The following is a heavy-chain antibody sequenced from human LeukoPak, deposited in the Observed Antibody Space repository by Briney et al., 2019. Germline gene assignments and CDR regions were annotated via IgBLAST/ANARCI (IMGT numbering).Heavy chain of an antibody. J-gene: IGHJ4*02. CDR2: MNPNSGNT. CDR1: GYTFTGYY. V-gene: IGHV1-8*02. CDR3: ARGRAAAGEVDY. Sequence: ASVKVSCKASGYTFTGYYMHWVRQATGQGLEWMGWMNPNSGNTGYAQKLQGRVTMTTDTSTSTAYMELRSLRSDDTAVYYCARGRAAAGEVDYWGQGTLVTVSS. D-gene: IGHD6-13*01.